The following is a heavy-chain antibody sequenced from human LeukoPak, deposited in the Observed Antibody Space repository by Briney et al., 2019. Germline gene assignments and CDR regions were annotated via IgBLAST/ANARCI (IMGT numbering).Heavy chain of an antibody. Sequence: ASVKVSCKASGYTFTGYYMHWVRQAPGQGLEWMGWINLNSGGTNYAQKFQGRVTMTRDTSISTAYMELSRLRSDDTAVYYCARDDPAYYFDYWGQGTLVTVSS. CDR2: INLNSGGT. CDR3: ARDDPAYYFDY. V-gene: IGHV1-2*02. J-gene: IGHJ4*02. CDR1: GYTFTGYY.